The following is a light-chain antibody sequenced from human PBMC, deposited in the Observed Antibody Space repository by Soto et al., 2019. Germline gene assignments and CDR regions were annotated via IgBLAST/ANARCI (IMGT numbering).Light chain of an antibody. CDR1: QSVSSTY. CDR2: GAP. Sequence: EIVLTQSPGTLSLSPGERATLSCRASQSVSSTYLAWYQQNPGQAPRLLIYGAPSRATGHPDRFSGSGAEAECTITIIRREPEDFAVYFCRQYGSSSYPFGQGTKLQI. CDR3: RQYGSSSYP. J-gene: IGKJ2*01. V-gene: IGKV3-20*01.